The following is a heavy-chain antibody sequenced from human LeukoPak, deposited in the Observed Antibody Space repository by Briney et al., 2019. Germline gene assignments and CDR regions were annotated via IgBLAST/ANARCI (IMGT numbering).Heavy chain of an antibody. Sequence: GGSLRLSCAASGFTVSSNYMTWVRQAPGKGLEWVSVIYRGGSTYYADSVKGRFTISRDNSKNTLYLQMNSLRAEDTAVYYCARDLYYDSSGYYYHDYWGQGTLVTVSS. V-gene: IGHV3-53*01. CDR2: IYRGGST. D-gene: IGHD3-22*01. J-gene: IGHJ4*02. CDR1: GFTVSSNY. CDR3: ARDLYYDSSGYYYHDY.